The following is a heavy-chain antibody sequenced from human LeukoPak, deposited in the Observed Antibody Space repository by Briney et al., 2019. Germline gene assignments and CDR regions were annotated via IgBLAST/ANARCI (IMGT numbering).Heavy chain of an antibody. CDR1: GYTFTSYA. Sequence: ASVKVSCKASGYTFTSYAMHWVRQAPGQRLEWMGWINAGNGNTKYSQKFQGRVTITRDTSASTAYMELSSLRSKDTAVYYCARGTAMDAFDIWGQGTMVTVSS. V-gene: IGHV1-3*01. D-gene: IGHD5-18*01. CDR3: ARGTAMDAFDI. CDR2: INAGNGNT. J-gene: IGHJ3*02.